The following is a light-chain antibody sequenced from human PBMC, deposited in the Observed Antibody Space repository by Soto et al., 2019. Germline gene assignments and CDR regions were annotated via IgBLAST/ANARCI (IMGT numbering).Light chain of an antibody. J-gene: IGKJ1*01. V-gene: IGKV3-20*01. CDR2: GAS. CDR1: QSVSSTY. Sequence: EIVLTQSPGTLSLSPGERATLSYRASQSVSSTYLAWYQQKPGQAPRLLIYGASSRATGIPDRFSGGGSGTDFTLTISRVEPEDFAVYYCQQCGSSPWTFGQGTKVEIK. CDR3: QQCGSSPWT.